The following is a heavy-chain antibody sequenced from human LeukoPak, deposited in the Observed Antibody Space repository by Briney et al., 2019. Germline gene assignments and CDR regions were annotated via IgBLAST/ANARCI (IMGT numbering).Heavy chain of an antibody. CDR2: FNPNSGGT. CDR3: ARDPEYCTNGVCYIEGY. V-gene: IGHV1-2*06. Sequence: ASVKVSCKASGYTFTGYYMHWVRQAPGQGLEWMGRFNPNSGGTNYAQKFQGRVTMTRDTSISTAYMELSRLRSDDTAVYYCARDPEYCTNGVCYIEGYWGQGTLVTVSS. D-gene: IGHD2-8*01. J-gene: IGHJ4*02. CDR1: GYTFTGYY.